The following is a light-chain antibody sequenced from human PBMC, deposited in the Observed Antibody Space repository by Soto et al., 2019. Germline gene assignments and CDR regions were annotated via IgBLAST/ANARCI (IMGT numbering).Light chain of an antibody. CDR1: QGVINH. J-gene: IGKJ5*01. CDR3: QQRSSWPLT. CDR2: GAS. Sequence: EIVLTQSPATMSLSPGERATLSCRTSQGVINHLAWFQQKPGQAPRLLIYGASSRATGIPDRFSGSGSGTDFTLTISRLEPEDFAIYYCQQRSSWPLTFGQGTRLEIK. V-gene: IGKV3-11*01.